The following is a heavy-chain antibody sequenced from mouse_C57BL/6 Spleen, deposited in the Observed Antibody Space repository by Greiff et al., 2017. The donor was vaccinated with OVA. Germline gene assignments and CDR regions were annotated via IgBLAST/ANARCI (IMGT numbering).Heavy chain of an antibody. J-gene: IGHJ2*01. CDR3: ARPPYDYGSDY. Sequence: VKLQESGAELARPGASVKLSCKASGYTFTSYGISWVKQRTGQGLEWIGEIYPRSGNTYYNEKFKGKATLTADKSSSTAYMELRSLTSEDSAVYFCARPPYDYGSDYWGQGTTLTVSS. V-gene: IGHV1-81*01. CDR2: IYPRSGNT. CDR1: GYTFTSYG. D-gene: IGHD2-4*01.